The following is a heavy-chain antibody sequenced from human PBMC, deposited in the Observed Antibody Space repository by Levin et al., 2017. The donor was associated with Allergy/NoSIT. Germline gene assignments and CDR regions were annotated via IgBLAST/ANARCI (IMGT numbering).Heavy chain of an antibody. Sequence: GGSLRLSCAASGFTFSSYGMHWVRQAPGKGLEWVAVIWYDGSNKYYADSVKGRFTISRDNSKNTLYLQMNSLRAEDTAVYYCARDYGGQWLVYLDYWGQGTLVTVSS. CDR3: ARDYGGQWLVYLDY. D-gene: IGHD6-19*01. J-gene: IGHJ4*02. CDR2: IWYDGSNK. V-gene: IGHV3-33*01. CDR1: GFTFSSYG.